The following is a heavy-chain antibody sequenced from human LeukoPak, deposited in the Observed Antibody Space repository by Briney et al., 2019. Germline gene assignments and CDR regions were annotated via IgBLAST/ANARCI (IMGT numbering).Heavy chain of an antibody. CDR1: GFIFSSYA. J-gene: IGHJ3*02. CDR3: ARDNPTDAFDI. V-gene: IGHV3-30*04. CDR2: ISYDGSNK. D-gene: IGHD4-17*01. Sequence: GGSLRLSCAASGFIFSSYAMHWVRQAPGKGLEWVAVISYDGSNKYYADSVKGRFTISRDNSKNTLYLQMNSLRAEDTAVYYCARDNPTDAFDIWGQGTMVTVSS.